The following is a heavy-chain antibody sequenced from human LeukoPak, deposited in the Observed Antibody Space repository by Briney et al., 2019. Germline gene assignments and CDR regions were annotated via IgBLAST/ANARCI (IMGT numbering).Heavy chain of an antibody. CDR2: IKSKTDGGTT. Sequence: GGSLRLSCAASGFTFSSYNMNWVRQAPGKGLEWVGRIKSKTDGGTTDYAAPVKGRFTISRDDSKNTLYLQMNSLKTEDTAVYYCTLEAVDAFDIWGQGTMVTVSS. CDR1: GFTFSSYN. CDR3: TLEAVDAFDI. V-gene: IGHV3-15*01. D-gene: IGHD6-19*01. J-gene: IGHJ3*02.